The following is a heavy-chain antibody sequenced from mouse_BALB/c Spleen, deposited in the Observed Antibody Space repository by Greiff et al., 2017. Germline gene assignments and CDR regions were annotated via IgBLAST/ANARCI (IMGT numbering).Heavy chain of an antibody. CDR3: ARDYYGSSYVDYYAMDY. CDR1: GFTFTDYY. CDR2: IRNKANGYTT. D-gene: IGHD1-1*01. V-gene: IGHV7-3*02. J-gene: IGHJ4*01. Sequence: EVHLVESGGGLVQPGGSLRLSCATSGFTFTDYYMRWVRQPPGKELEWLGFIRNKANGYTTEYSASVKGRFTISRDNSQSILYLQMNTLRAEDSAAYYCARDYYGSSYVDYYAMDYWGQGTSVTVSS.